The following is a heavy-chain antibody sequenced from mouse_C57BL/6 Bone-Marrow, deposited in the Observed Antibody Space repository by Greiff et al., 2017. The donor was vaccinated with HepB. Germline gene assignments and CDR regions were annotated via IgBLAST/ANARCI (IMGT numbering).Heavy chain of an antibody. CDR1: GYTFTDYE. D-gene: IGHD2-2*01. V-gene: IGHV1-15*01. CDR2: IDPETGGT. J-gene: IGHJ3*01. CDR3: TREGLPNASFAY. Sequence: VQLQQSGAELVRPGASVTLSCKASGYTFTDYEMHWVKQTPVHGLEWIGAIDPETGGTAYNQKFKGKAILTADKSSSTAYMELRSLTSEDSAVYYCTREGLPNASFAYWGQGTLVTVSA.